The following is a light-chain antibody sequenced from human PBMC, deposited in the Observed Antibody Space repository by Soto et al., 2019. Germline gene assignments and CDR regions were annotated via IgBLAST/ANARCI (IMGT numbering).Light chain of an antibody. CDR3: SSYASSNTVV. CDR1: SSDVGGYNF. V-gene: IGLV2-8*01. CDR2: EVR. J-gene: IGLJ2*01. Sequence: QSALTQPPSASGSPEQSVTISCTGTSSDVGGYNFVSWYQQHPGKAPKLMIYEVRRWPSGVPDRFSGSKSGNTASLTVSGLQAEDEADYYCSSYASSNTVVFGGGTKVTVL.